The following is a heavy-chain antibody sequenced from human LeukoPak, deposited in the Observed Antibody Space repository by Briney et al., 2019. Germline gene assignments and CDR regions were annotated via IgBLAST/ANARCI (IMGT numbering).Heavy chain of an antibody. V-gene: IGHV3-53*01. D-gene: IGHD3-10*01. CDR1: GFTVSGNY. CDR2: IYSGGTT. J-gene: IGHJ1*01. CDR3: AKVANYYYGSETYYFCEH. Sequence: GGSLRLSCAVSGFTVSGNYMSWVRQAPGKGLEWVSLIYSGGTTYYADSVKGRFTISRDNSKNTLYLHVNSLRVEDTAVYYCAKVANYYYGSETYYFCEHWGQGTPVTASS.